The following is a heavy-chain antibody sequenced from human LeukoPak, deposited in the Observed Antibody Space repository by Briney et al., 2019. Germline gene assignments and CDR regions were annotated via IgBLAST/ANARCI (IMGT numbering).Heavy chain of an antibody. V-gene: IGHV4-4*07. Sequence: PSETLSLTCSVSGGFTNDYYWTWIRLSAGKGLEWVGRIQTTGRTHYKPSLNSRVTMSVDTSKKQFSLKLTSVTAADTAVYYCARDRRSYYYYMDVWGKGTTVTVSS. CDR1: GGFTNDYY. CDR2: IQTTGRT. CDR3: ARDRRSYYYYMDV. J-gene: IGHJ6*03.